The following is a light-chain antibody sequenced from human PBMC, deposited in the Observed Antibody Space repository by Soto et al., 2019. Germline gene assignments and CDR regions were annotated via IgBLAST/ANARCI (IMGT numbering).Light chain of an antibody. J-gene: IGKJ1*01. CDR3: QQYNSYSRT. Sequence: DIQMPQSPSTLSASVGDIVTITCRASQIISSWLAWYQQKPGKAPKLLIYDASSLESGVPSRFSGSGSGTEFTLTISSLQPDDFATYYCQQYNSYSRTFGQGTKVDIK. V-gene: IGKV1-5*01. CDR2: DAS. CDR1: QIISSW.